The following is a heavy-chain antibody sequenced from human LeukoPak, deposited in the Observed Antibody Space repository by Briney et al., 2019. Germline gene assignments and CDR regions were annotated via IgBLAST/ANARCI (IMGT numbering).Heavy chain of an antibody. V-gene: IGHV3-74*01. CDR3: AKGGATVIDY. CDR2: INSDGSST. CDR1: VFTFSNYW. J-gene: IGHJ4*02. Sequence: GGSLRLYCAASVFTFSNYWMHWVRQAPGKGLVWVSRINSDGSSTTSADSVEGRFTISRDNAKNTLYLQMNSLRAEDTAVYYCAKGGATVIDYWGQGTLVTVSS. D-gene: IGHD4-17*01.